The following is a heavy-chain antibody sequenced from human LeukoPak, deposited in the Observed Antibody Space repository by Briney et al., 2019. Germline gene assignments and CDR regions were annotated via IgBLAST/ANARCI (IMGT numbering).Heavy chain of an antibody. D-gene: IGHD3-10*01. CDR2: ISGSGGST. J-gene: IGHJ4*02. CDR3: ARVGEFDY. CDR1: GFTFSSYA. V-gene: IGHV3-23*01. Sequence: GGSLRLSCAASGFTFSSYAMSWVRQAPGKGLEWVSAISGSGGSTYYADSVKGRFTISRDNAKNSLYLQMNSLRDEDTAVYYCARVGEFDYWGQGTQVTVSS.